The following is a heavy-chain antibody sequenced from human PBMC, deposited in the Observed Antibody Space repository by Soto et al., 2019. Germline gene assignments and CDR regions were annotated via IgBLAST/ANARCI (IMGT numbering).Heavy chain of an antibody. CDR1: GGSISSAAYY. CDR2: ISPSGST. D-gene: IGHD2-2*02. J-gene: IGHJ4*02. V-gene: IGHV4-31*03. Sequence: QVQLQESGPGLVKPSQTLSLTCTVSGGSISSAAYYWSWIRQLPGKGLEWIGYISPSGSTYYNPSLKSRVIISVDTSKNQFSLSLTSVTAADTAVYYCAREYTYGSNFFDCWGQGALVTVSS. CDR3: AREYTYGSNFFDC.